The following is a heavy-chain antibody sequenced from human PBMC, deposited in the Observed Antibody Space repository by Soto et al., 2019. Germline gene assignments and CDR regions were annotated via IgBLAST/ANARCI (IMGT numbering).Heavy chain of an antibody. V-gene: IGHV1-69*02. CDR3: ARGDLVVPAAIDY. CDR2: IIPILGIA. CDR1: GGTFSSFT. J-gene: IGHJ4*02. Sequence: QVQLVQSGAEVKKPGSSVKVSCKASGGTFSSFTISWVRQAPGQGLEWMRRIIPILGIANYAQKFQGRVTITADKSTSTAYMELSSLRSEDTAVYYCARGDLVVPAAIDYWGQGTLVTVSS. D-gene: IGHD2-2*01.